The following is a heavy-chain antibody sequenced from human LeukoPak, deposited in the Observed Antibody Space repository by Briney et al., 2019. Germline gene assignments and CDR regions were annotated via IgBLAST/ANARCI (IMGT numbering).Heavy chain of an antibody. CDR3: TREVRSSSWIGLNWFDP. J-gene: IGHJ5*02. CDR2: IRSKAYGGTT. CDR1: GFTFGDYA. D-gene: IGHD6-13*01. Sequence: PGGSLRLPCTASGFTFGDYAMSWFRQAPGKGLEWVGFIRSKAYGGTTEYAASVKGRFTISRDDSKSIAYLQMNSLKTEDTAVHYCTREVRSSSWIGLNWFDPWGQGTLVTVSS. V-gene: IGHV3-49*03.